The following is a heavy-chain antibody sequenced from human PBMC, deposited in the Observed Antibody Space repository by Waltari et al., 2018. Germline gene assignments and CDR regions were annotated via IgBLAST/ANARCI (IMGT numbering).Heavy chain of an antibody. D-gene: IGHD4-4*01. CDR3: ARASVTVGIGALFDY. J-gene: IGHJ4*02. CDR1: GGSISSYY. CDR2: FSTSGSP. Sequence: QVQLQESGPGLVKPSETLSLTCTVSGGSISSYYWSWIRQTAGKGLEWIGRFSTSGSPNYNPTLKSRVTMSVDTSKNQFSLKVNSVTAADTAVYYCARASVTVGIGALFDYWGQGTLVTVSS. V-gene: IGHV4-4*07.